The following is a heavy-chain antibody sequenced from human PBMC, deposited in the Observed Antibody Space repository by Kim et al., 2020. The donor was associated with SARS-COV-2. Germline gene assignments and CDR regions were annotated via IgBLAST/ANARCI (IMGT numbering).Heavy chain of an antibody. CDR1: GFTFSDFA. CDR2: IGGSGSAI. Sequence: GGSLRLSCAASGFTFSDFAMSWIRQAPGKGLEWLSYIGGSGSAIYYADSVKGRFTISRDNAKNSLYLQMNSLRVEDTAVYYCARGSLWGGDYWGQGALVTVSS. V-gene: IGHV3-11*01. CDR3: ARGSLWGGDY. J-gene: IGHJ4*02. D-gene: IGHD3-10*01.